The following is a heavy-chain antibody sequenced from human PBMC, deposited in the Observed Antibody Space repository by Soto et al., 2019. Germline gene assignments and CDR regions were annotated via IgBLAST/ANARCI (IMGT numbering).Heavy chain of an antibody. J-gene: IGHJ3*02. CDR1: GYTFTSYY. CDR2: INPSGGST. Sequence: ASVKVSCKASGYTFTSYYMHWVRQAPGQGLEWMGIINPSGGSTSYAQKFQGRVTMTRDTSTSTVYMELSSLRSEDTAVYYCAREGVAAAGSDNDAFDIWGQGTMGTVSS. CDR3: AREGVAAAGSDNDAFDI. D-gene: IGHD6-13*01. V-gene: IGHV1-46*01.